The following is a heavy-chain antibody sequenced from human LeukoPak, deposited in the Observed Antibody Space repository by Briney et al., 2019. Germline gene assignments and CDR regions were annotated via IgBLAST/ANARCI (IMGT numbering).Heavy chain of an antibody. CDR1: EFTFSSYW. D-gene: IGHD3-10*01. Sequence: PGGSLRLSCAASEFTFSSYWMTWVRQAPGKGLEWVANINQDGSEKYYVDSVEGRFTISRDNAKNSLYLQMNSLRAEDTAVYYCVRAREAYYNVFPDYWGQGALVTVSS. CDR3: VRAREAYYNVFPDY. V-gene: IGHV3-7*01. CDR2: INQDGSEK. J-gene: IGHJ4*02.